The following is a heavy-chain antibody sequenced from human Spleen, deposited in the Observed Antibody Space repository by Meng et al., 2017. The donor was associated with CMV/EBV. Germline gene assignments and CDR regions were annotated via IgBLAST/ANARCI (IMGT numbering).Heavy chain of an antibody. CDR3: ARHQAQITAAGPFDP. V-gene: IGHV5-51*01. CDR1: GYRFTSYW. Sequence: SGYRFTSYWIGWLRQMPGEGLEWVGIVNPDDSDTRYSPSFQGQVTFSVDKSINTAYLQWSSLKASDTAMYYCARHQAQITAAGPFDPWGQGTLVTVSS. D-gene: IGHD6-13*01. CDR2: VNPDDSDT. J-gene: IGHJ5*02.